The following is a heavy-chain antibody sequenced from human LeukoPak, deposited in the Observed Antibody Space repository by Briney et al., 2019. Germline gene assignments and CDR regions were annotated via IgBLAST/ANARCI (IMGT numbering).Heavy chain of an antibody. Sequence: PSETLSLTCTVPGGSISSYYWSWIRQPAGKGLEWIGRIYTSGSTNYNPSLKSRVTISVDKSKNQFSLKLSSVTAADTAVYYCASGGGIAARRWFDPWGQGTLVTVSS. J-gene: IGHJ5*02. V-gene: IGHV4-4*07. CDR2: IYTSGST. CDR3: ASGGGIAARRWFDP. CDR1: GGSISSYY. D-gene: IGHD6-6*01.